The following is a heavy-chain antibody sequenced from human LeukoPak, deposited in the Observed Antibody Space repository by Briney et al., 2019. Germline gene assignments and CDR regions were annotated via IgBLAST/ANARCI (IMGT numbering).Heavy chain of an antibody. Sequence: PGGSLRLSYAASGFTFSSYSMNWVRQAPGKGLEWVSSISSSGTYVYYADSVNGRFTISRDNAKNSLSLQMNSLRADDAAVYYCARASSKQLAGYLPDGFDIWGQGTMVTVSS. CDR3: ARASSKQLAGYLPDGFDI. V-gene: IGHV3-21*01. CDR1: GFTFSSYS. CDR2: ISSSGTYV. J-gene: IGHJ3*02. D-gene: IGHD3-9*01.